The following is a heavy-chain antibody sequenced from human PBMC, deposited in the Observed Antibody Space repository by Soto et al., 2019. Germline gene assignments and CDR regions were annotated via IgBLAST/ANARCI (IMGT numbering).Heavy chain of an antibody. CDR2: IYYSGST. Sequence: PSETLSLTCTVSGGSISSYYWSWIRQPPGKGLEWIGYIYYSGSTNYNPSLKSRVTISVDTSKNQFSLKLSSVTAADTAVYYCARAPPLDYYYDSSGYYPDYFDYWGQGTLVTVSS. V-gene: IGHV4-59*01. D-gene: IGHD3-22*01. J-gene: IGHJ4*02. CDR3: ARAPPLDYYYDSSGYYPDYFDY. CDR1: GGSISSYY.